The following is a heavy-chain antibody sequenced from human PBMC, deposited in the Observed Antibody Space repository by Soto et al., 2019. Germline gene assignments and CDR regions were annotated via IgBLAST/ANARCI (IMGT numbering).Heavy chain of an antibody. J-gene: IGHJ3*02. CDR2: IWNDGTNK. CDR3: ARDNWNYVSAFDI. V-gene: IGHV3-33*01. Sequence: GGSLRLSCAASGFTFSSYAMHWVRQAPGKGLEWVAVIWNDGTNKYYADSVKGRFTISRDNSKTTLYLQMNSLRAEDTAVYYCARDNWNYVSAFDIWGQGTMVTVSS. CDR1: GFTFSSYA. D-gene: IGHD1-7*01.